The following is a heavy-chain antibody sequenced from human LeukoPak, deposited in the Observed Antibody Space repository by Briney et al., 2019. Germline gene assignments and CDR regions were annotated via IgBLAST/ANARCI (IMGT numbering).Heavy chain of an antibody. CDR1: GFTFSNYA. CDR2: ISGRGDNT. V-gene: IGHV3-23*01. J-gene: IGHJ4*02. D-gene: IGHD3-10*01. CDR3: AKAYYGSGSYGWFDY. Sequence: GGSLRLSCAASGFTFSNYAVSWVRQAPGKGLEWVSAISGRGDNTYYADSVRGRFTISRDNSKNTLYLQMNSLRAEDTAVYYCAKAYYGSGSYGWFDYWGQGTLVTVSS.